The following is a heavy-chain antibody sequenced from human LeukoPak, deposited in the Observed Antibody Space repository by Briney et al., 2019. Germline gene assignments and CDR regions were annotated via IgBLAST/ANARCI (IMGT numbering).Heavy chain of an antibody. D-gene: IGHD3-22*01. V-gene: IGHV3-74*01. J-gene: IGHJ4*02. CDR3: ARPNYDDSSGYPFSY. CDR2: INSDGSST. CDR1: GFTFSSYW. Sequence: PGGSLRLSCAASGFTFSSYWMHWVRQAPGKGLVWVSRINSDGSSTSYADSVKGRFTISRDNAKNTLYLQMNSLRAEDTAVYYCARPNYDDSSGYPFSYWGQGTLVTVSS.